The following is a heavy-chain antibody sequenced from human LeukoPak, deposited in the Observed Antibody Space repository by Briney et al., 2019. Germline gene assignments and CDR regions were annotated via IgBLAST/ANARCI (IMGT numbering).Heavy chain of an antibody. CDR2: INPSGGST. V-gene: IGHV1-46*01. Sequence: ASVKVSCKASGYTFTNYGINWVRQAPGQGLEWMAMINPSGGSTTYAQKFQGRVTMTRDTSTSTVYMGLSSLRYEDTAVYYCARAMVRGLSNPFDSWGQGTLVTVSS. D-gene: IGHD3-10*01. J-gene: IGHJ4*02. CDR1: GYTFTNYG. CDR3: ARAMVRGLSNPFDS.